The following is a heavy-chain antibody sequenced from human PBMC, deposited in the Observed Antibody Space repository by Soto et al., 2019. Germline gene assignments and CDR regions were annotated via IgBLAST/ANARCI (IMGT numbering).Heavy chain of an antibody. J-gene: IGHJ4*02. D-gene: IGHD3-16*01. CDR3: AREFPYYESSDSYFDY. CDR1: GGSFSGYY. CDR2: INHSGST. V-gene: IGHV4-34*01. Sequence: SETLSLTCAVYGGSFSGYYWSWIRQPPGKGLEWIGKINHSGSTNYNPSLKSRVTISVDTSKNQFSLKLSSVTAADTAVYYCAREFPYYESSDSYFDYWGQGALVTVSS.